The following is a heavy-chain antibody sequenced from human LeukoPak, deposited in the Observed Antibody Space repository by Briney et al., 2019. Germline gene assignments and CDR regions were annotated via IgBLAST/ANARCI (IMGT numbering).Heavy chain of an antibody. V-gene: IGHV3-48*03. CDR3: ARDRKRWLQFGQFDY. Sequence: GGSLRLSCAASGFTFSSYEMNWVRQAPGKGLEWVSYISSSGSTIYYADSVKGRFTISRDNAKNSLYLQMNSLRAEDTAVYYCARDRKRWLQFGQFDYWGQGTLVTVSS. J-gene: IGHJ4*02. CDR1: GFTFSSYE. CDR2: ISSSGSTI. D-gene: IGHD5-24*01.